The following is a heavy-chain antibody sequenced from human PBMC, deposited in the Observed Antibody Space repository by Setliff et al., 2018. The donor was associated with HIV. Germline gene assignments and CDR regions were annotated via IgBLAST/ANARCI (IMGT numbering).Heavy chain of an antibody. CDR2: IYTSGST. J-gene: IGHJ4*02. CDR3: ARSNPGITAGLLAY. CDR1: GDSISSSSYY. Sequence: SETLSLTCTVSGDSISSSSYYWSWIRQPAGKGLEWIGRIYTSGSTNYNPALKSRVTMSIDTSKNQISLKLNSVTAADTATYYCARSNPGITAGLLAYWGPGTLVTVSS. V-gene: IGHV4-61*02. D-gene: IGHD6-13*01.